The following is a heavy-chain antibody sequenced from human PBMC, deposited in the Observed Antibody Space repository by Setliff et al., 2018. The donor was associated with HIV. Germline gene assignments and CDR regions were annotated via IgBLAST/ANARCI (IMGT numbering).Heavy chain of an antibody. Sequence: LRLSCVASGFTFSPYTMHWVRQAPGKGLEWIANINQDGNKKYHAGSVWGRFTISRDISKNTLYLQMNSLRAEDTAMYYCARGRMGYSSSWYAGGNIWGQGTMVTVSS. CDR3: ARGRMGYSSSWYAGGNI. J-gene: IGHJ3*02. CDR2: INQDGNKK. CDR1: GFTFSPYT. D-gene: IGHD6-13*01. V-gene: IGHV3-7*01.